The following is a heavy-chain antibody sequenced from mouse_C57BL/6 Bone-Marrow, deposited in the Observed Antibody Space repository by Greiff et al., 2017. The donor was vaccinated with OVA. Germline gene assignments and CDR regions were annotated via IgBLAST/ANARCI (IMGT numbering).Heavy chain of an antibody. Sequence: QVQLQQPGAELAKPGASVKMSCKASGYTFTSYWITWVKQRPGQGLEWIGDIYPGSGSTNSNEKFKSKATLTVDTSSSTAYMQLSSLTSEDSAVYYCARWGLRRRGYFDYWGQGTTLTVSS. CDR3: ARWGLRRRGYFDY. D-gene: IGHD2-4*01. CDR1: GYTFTSYW. CDR2: IYPGSGST. J-gene: IGHJ2*01. V-gene: IGHV1-55*01.